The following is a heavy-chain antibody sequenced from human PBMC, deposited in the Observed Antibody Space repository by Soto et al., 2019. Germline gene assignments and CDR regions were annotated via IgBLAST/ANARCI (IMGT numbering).Heavy chain of an antibody. CDR2: ISGSGGST. D-gene: IGHD3-3*01. CDR1: GFTFISYA. V-gene: IGHV3-23*01. CDR3: AKATLYDFWSGHNWFDP. Sequence: GSLRLSCAASGFTFISYAMIFFRHSPFKWLEWVSAISGSGGSTYYADSVKGRFTISRDNSKNTLYLQMNSLRAEDTAVYYCAKATLYDFWSGHNWFDPWGQGTLVTVSS. J-gene: IGHJ5*02.